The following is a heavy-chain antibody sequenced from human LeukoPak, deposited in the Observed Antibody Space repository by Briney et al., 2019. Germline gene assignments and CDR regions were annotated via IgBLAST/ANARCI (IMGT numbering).Heavy chain of an antibody. Sequence: AGGSLRLSCAASGFTFSYYYMSGVRQAPGKGLEWVSSISSSGTYVYYADSVKGRFTISRGNAKNSLSLQMNSLRADDAAVYYCARASSKQLAGYLPDGFDIWGQGTMVTVSS. V-gene: IGHV3-21*01. D-gene: IGHD3-9*01. CDR3: ARASSKQLAGYLPDGFDI. CDR2: ISSSGTYV. J-gene: IGHJ3*02. CDR1: GFTFSYYY.